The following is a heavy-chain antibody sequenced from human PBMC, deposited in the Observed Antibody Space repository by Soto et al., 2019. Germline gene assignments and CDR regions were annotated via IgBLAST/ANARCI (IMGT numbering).Heavy chain of an antibody. CDR3: ATRQGGSYNWFDP. CDR1: GGSISRSSYS. V-gene: IGHV4-39*01. D-gene: IGHD2-15*01. J-gene: IGHJ5*02. CDR2: IYYSGST. Sequence: PSETLSLTCTVSGGSISRSSYSWGWIRQPPGKGLEWIGTIYYSGSTYYNPSLKSRVTISVDTSKNQFSLKLSSVTAADTAVYYCATRQGGSYNWFDPWGQGTLATVSS.